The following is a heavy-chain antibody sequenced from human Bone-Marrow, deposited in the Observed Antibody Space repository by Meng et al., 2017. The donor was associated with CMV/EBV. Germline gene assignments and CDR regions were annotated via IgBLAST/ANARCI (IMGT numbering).Heavy chain of an antibody. Sequence: ASVKVSCKASGYTFTGYYMHWVRQAPGQGLEWMGWINPNSGGTNYAQKFQGRVTMTRDTSISTAYMELSRLRSDDTAVYYCARDGELLWFGENNWFDPWGQGTLVTVSS. J-gene: IGHJ5*02. CDR1: GYTFTGYY. CDR2: INPNSGGT. V-gene: IGHV1-2*02. CDR3: ARDGELLWFGENNWFDP. D-gene: IGHD3-10*01.